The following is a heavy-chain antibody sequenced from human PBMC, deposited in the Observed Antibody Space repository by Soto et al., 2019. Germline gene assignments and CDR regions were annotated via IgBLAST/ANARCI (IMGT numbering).Heavy chain of an antibody. CDR2: ISNNGGST. D-gene: IGHD2-2*01. CDR1: GFSFSNYA. Sequence: GGALRLSCVASGFSFSNYAMHWVRQAPGKGLEFVSAISNNGGSTYYANSVKGRFTISRDNSKNTLYLQMGSLRTDDMAVYYCACGGPYQLLSDFYYWGQGTLVTVSS. V-gene: IGHV3-64*01. CDR3: ACGGPYQLLSDFYY. J-gene: IGHJ4*02.